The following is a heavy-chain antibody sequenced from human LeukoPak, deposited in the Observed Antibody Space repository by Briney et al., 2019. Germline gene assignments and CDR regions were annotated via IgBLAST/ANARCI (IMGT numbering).Heavy chain of an antibody. Sequence: SETLSLTCTVSGGSISSYYWSWIRQPPGKGLEWIGYIYYSGSTNYNPSLKGRVTISVDTSKNQFSLKLSSVTAADTAVYYCARVQFSSGSLDYWSQGTLVTVSS. D-gene: IGHD6-19*01. V-gene: IGHV4-59*01. CDR3: ARVQFSSGSLDY. CDR1: GGSISSYY. J-gene: IGHJ4*02. CDR2: IYYSGST.